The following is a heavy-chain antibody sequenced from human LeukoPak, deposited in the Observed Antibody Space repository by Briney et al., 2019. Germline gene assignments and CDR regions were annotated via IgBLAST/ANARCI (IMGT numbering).Heavy chain of an antibody. J-gene: IGHJ5*02. CDR3: ARDIRDAGNYGRFDP. D-gene: IGHD4-17*01. CDR2: ISTSGGNT. CDR1: GFTFSRYA. Sequence: GGSLRLSCAGSGFTFSRYAMTWVRQTPGKGLEWVSSISTSGGNTYYLDSVKGRFTISRDNSKNTLYLQMNSLRAEDTALYRCARDIRDAGNYGRFDPWGQGTLVTVSS. V-gene: IGHV3-23*01.